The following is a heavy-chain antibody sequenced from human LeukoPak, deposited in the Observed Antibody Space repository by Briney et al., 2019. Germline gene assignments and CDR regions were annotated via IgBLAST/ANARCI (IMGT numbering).Heavy chain of an antibody. D-gene: IGHD1-1*01. J-gene: IGHJ6*03. V-gene: IGHV3-23*01. Sequence: GGSLRLSCAASGFTFSSYAMSWVRQAPGKGLEWVAAISGSGGSTYYADSVKGLVTISRDNSKNTLYLQMNRLRAEDRAVYYCAKGNDRYYYYMDVWGKGTTVTVSS. CDR3: AKGNDRYYYYMDV. CDR2: ISGSGGST. CDR1: GFTFSSYA.